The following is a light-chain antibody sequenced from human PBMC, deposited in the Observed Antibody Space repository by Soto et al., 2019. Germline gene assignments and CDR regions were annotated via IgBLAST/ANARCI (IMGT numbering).Light chain of an antibody. Sequence: QSALTQPPSVSGSPGQSVTISCPGTSFIFVSYNRVSWYQQSPGSAPKLLIYEVRNRPSGVPDRFSGSKSGNTASLTISGLQTADEANYFCSLYTSDNTYVFGAGTKVTVL. CDR1: SFIFVSYNR. J-gene: IGLJ1*01. CDR3: SLYTSDNTYV. V-gene: IGLV2-18*01. CDR2: EVR.